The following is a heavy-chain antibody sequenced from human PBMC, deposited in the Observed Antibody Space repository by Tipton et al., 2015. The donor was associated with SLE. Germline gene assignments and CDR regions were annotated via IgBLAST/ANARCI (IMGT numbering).Heavy chain of an antibody. CDR2: ISTSGMTI. J-gene: IGHJ6*02. Sequence: SLRLSCAASGFAFSAHNMNWVRQAPGKGLECISYISTSGMTIYYADSVEGRFTISRDNAKNTLYLQMNSLRAEDTAIYYCARDFDYDSGNYFYYAMDVWGQGTTVTVSS. CDR3: ARDFDYDSGNYFYYAMDV. V-gene: IGHV3-48*03. D-gene: IGHD3-10*01. CDR1: GFAFSAHN.